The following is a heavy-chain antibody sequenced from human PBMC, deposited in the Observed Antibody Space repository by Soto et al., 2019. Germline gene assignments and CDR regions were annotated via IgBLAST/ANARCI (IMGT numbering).Heavy chain of an antibody. Sequence: EVQLLESGGGLVQPGGPLRLSSAASGVTFSSYAMSWVRQAPGKGLEWVSAISGSGGSTYYADTVKGRFTISTANSKDTLYLQMDRLRDGDTAVYYCAWLGREWLLYSDYWGQGTLVTVSS. CDR2: ISGSGGST. CDR1: GVTFSSYA. D-gene: IGHD3-3*01. J-gene: IGHJ4*02. CDR3: AWLGREWLLYSDY. V-gene: IGHV3-23*01.